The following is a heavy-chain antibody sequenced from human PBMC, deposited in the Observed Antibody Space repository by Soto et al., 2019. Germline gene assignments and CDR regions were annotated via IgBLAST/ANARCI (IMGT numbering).Heavy chain of an antibody. D-gene: IGHD2-21*02. CDR2: VSCSGDST. CDR1: AFTFSSYA. CDR3: ARRRASDCADYTPDS. J-gene: IGHJ4*02. V-gene: IGHV3-23*01. Sequence: EVQLLESGGGLAQPGGSLRLSCAASAFTFSSYAMSWVRQAPEKGLEWVSAVSCSGDSTYYADSGKGRFTISRDNPKNALHLRMTSLRAEDTAVYSCARRRASDCADYTPDSWGQGTLFTVSS.